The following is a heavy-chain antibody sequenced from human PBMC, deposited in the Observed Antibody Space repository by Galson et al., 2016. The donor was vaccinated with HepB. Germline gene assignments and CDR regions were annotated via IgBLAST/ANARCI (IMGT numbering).Heavy chain of an antibody. D-gene: IGHD3-16*01. J-gene: IGHJ4*02. CDR3: VRAREGDFDL. CDR2: ISYDGVNT. V-gene: IGHV3-30-3*01. Sequence: SLRLSCAAPGFTFKNFAIHWVRQAPGKGLEWVSIISYDGVNTDYAHSVKGRFTLSRDNSKSTLYLQMNSLTLEDTATYFCVRAREGDFDLWGQGTLVTVSS. CDR1: GFTFKNFA.